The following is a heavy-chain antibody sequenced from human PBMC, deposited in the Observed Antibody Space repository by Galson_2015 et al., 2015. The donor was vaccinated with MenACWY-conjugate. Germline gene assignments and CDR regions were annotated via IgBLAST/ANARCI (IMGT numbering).Heavy chain of an antibody. J-gene: IGHJ3*02. CDR2: IYYSGGT. Sequence: SETLSPPRTVSGGSLSRSSYYWGWVRPPPGEGLEWVGGIYYSGGTYYNPSLKSRVTISVDTSKNQFSLKLSSVTAADTAVYYCARVTLYGDYGSDAFDIWGQGTMVTVSS. CDR1: GGSLSRSSYY. CDR3: ARVTLYGDYGSDAFDI. D-gene: IGHD4-17*01. V-gene: IGHV4-39*07.